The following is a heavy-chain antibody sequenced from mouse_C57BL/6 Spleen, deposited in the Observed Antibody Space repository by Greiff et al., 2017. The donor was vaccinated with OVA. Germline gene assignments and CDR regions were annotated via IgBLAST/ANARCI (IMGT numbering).Heavy chain of an antibody. D-gene: IGHD2-4*01. Sequence: VQLQQSGGGLVKPGGSLKLSCAASGFTFSDYGMHWVRQAPEKGLEWVAYISSGSSTIYYADTVKGRFTISRDNAKNTLFLQMTSLRSEDTAMYYCASLYDYSSDYFDYWGQGTTLTVSS. V-gene: IGHV5-17*01. CDR3: ASLYDYSSDYFDY. CDR1: GFTFSDYG. CDR2: ISSGSSTI. J-gene: IGHJ2*01.